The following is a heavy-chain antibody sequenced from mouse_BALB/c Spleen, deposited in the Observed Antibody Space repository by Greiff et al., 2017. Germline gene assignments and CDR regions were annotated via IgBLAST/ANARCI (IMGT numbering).Heavy chain of an antibody. CDR3: ARDYYRYDFAY. Sequence: ESGPGLVKPSQSLSLTCSVTGYSITSGYYWNWIRQFPGNKLEWMGYISYDGSNNYNPSLKNRISITRDTSKNQFFLKLNSVTTEDTATYYCARDYYRYDFAYWGQGTLVTVSA. D-gene: IGHD2-14*01. J-gene: IGHJ3*01. CDR1: GYSITSGYY. CDR2: ISYDGSN. V-gene: IGHV3-6*02.